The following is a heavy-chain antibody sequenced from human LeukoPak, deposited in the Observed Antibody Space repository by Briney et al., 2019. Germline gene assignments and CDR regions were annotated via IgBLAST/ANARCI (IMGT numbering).Heavy chain of an antibody. D-gene: IGHD3-10*01. CDR3: ASVLRDYYGSGSSGFDY. J-gene: IGHJ4*02. V-gene: IGHV1-69*05. CDR1: GGTFSSYA. CDR2: IIPIFGTA. Sequence: GASVKVSCKASGGTFSSYAISWVRQAPGQGLEWMGGIIPIFGTANYAQKFQGRVTMTRNTSISTAYMELSSLRSEDTAVYYCASVLRDYYGSGSSGFDYWGQGTLVTVSS.